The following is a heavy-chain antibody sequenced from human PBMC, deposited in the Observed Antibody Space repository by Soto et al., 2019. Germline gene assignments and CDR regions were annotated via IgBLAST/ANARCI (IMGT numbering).Heavy chain of an antibody. V-gene: IGHV4-34*01. J-gene: IGHJ5*02. CDR3: ARVTIQYYDFGSGYYTGNWFDP. Sequence: SETLSLTCAVYGGSFSGYYWSWIRQLPGKGLEWIGEINHSGSTNYNPSLKSRVTISVDTSKNQFSLKLSSVTAADTAVYYCARVTIQYYDFGSGYYTGNWFDPWGQGTMVTVSS. CDR2: INHSGST. D-gene: IGHD3-3*01. CDR1: GGSFSGYY.